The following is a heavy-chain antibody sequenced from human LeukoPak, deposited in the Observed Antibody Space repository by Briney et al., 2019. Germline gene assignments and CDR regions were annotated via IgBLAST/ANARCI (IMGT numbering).Heavy chain of an antibody. V-gene: IGHV3-15*01. CDR2: IKSKTDGCTT. CDR3: TTQYYDFWSGYCDY. J-gene: IGHJ4*02. D-gene: IGHD3-3*01. Sequence: GGSLRLSCAASGFTFSNAWRRWVRQAPGKGLEWVGRIKSKTDGCTTDYAAPVKGRFTISRDDSKNTLYLQMNSLKTEDTAVYYCTTQYYDFWSGYCDYWGQGTLVTASS. CDR1: GFTFSNAW.